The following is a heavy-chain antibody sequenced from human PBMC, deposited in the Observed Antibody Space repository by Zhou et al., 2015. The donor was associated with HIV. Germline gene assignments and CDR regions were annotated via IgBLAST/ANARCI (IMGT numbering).Heavy chain of an antibody. CDR2: IIPIFGTA. J-gene: IGHJ4*02. CDR1: GDSFSSYA. V-gene: IGHV1-69*06. D-gene: IGHD4-23*01. Sequence: QVQLVQSGAEVKKPGSSVKVSCKASGDSFSSYAINWVRQAPGQGLEWMGGIIPIFGTANYAQKFQGRVTITADKSTSTAYMELSSLRSEDTAVYYCARQEGVVGTDGGNSNYWGQGTLVTVSS. CDR3: ARQEGVVGTDGGNSNY.